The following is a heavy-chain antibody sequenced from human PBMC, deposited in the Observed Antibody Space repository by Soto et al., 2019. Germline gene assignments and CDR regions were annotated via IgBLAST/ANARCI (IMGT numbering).Heavy chain of an antibody. CDR2: ISAYNGNT. D-gene: IGHD2-2*01. J-gene: IGHJ5*02. Sequence: ASVKVSCKASGYTFTSYGISWVRQAPGQGLEWMGWISAYNGNTNYAQKLQGRVTMTTDTSTSTAYMELRSLRSDDTAVYYCARSTSTSCCDNWFDPSGQGTLVTVSS. V-gene: IGHV1-18*01. CDR3: ARSTSTSCCDNWFDP. CDR1: GYTFTSYG.